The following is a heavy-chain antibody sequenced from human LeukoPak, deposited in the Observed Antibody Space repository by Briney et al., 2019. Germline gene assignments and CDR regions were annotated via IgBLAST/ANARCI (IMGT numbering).Heavy chain of an antibody. J-gene: IGHJ3*02. V-gene: IGHV3-21*01. Sequence: GGSLRLSCAASGFIFSSYSMNWVRQAPGKGLEWVSSISSSSSYIYYADSMKGRLTISRDNAKNSLYLQMNSLRAEDTAVYYCARVRDGYRSPFDIWGQGTMVTVSS. CDR1: GFIFSSYS. CDR2: ISSSSSYI. CDR3: ARVRDGYRSPFDI. D-gene: IGHD5-24*01.